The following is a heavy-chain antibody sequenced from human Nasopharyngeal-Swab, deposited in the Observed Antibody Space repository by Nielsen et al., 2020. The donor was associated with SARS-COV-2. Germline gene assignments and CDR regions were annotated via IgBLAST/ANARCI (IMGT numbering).Heavy chain of an antibody. V-gene: IGHV3-9*01. Sequence: SLKISCAASGFTFDDYAMHWVRQAPGKGLEWVSGISWNSGSIGYADSVKGRFTISRDNAKNSLYLQMDSLRAEDTALYHCARVDRAAAGTLDYWGQGTLVTVSS. D-gene: IGHD6-13*01. CDR3: ARVDRAAAGTLDY. CDR2: ISWNSGSI. J-gene: IGHJ4*02. CDR1: GFTFDDYA.